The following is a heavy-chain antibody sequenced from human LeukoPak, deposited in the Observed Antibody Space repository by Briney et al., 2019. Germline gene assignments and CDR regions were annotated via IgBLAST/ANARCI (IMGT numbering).Heavy chain of an antibody. CDR1: GFTFSSYA. Sequence: GGSLRLSCAASGFTFSSYAMSWVRQAPGKGLEWVSAISGSGGSTYYADSVKGRFTISRDNSKNTLYLQRNSLRAEDTAVYYCAKDDGWELLALDYWGQGTLVTVSS. CDR3: AKDDGWELLALDY. J-gene: IGHJ4*02. V-gene: IGHV3-23*01. CDR2: ISGSGGST. D-gene: IGHD1-26*01.